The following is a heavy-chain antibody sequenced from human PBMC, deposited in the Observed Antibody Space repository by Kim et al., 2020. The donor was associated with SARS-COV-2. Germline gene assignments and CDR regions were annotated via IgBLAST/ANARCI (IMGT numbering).Heavy chain of an antibody. CDR3: TTDLEVLSDAFDI. V-gene: IGHV3-15*01. D-gene: IGHD1-1*01. J-gene: IGHJ3*02. Sequence: YAATVKGRFTISRDDSKNTLYLQMNSLKTEDTAVYYCTTDLEVLSDAFDIWGQGTMVTVSS.